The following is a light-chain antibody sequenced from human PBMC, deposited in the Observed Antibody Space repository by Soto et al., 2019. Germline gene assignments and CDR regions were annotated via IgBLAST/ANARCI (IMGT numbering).Light chain of an antibody. CDR3: QQYGSSLFT. CDR2: GAS. CDR1: QSVSSNY. J-gene: IGKJ3*01. V-gene: IGKV3-20*01. Sequence: EIVLTQSPGTLSLSPGERATLSCRASQSVSSNYLAWYQQKPGQAPRFLIYGASTRATGIPDRFSGSGSGTDFTLTISRPEPEDFAVYYCQQYGSSLFTFGPGTKVDIK.